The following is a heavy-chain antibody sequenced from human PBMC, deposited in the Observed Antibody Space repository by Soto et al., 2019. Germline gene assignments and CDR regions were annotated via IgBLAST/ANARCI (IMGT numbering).Heavy chain of an antibody. J-gene: IGHJ4*02. D-gene: IGHD2-2*01. CDR2: NYWDDTK. Sequence: QITLKESGPTLVKPTQTLTLTCTFSGFSLTTSGVGVGWIRQPPGKALEWLALNYWDDTKHYSPSLKSRLTTXXAXSXXQVVVTMTNMDPVDTAPYYCAHRAMKPAGHWNYDSWGQGTLVTVSS. CDR3: AHRAMKPAGHWNYDS. V-gene: IGHV2-5*02. CDR1: GFSLTTSGVG.